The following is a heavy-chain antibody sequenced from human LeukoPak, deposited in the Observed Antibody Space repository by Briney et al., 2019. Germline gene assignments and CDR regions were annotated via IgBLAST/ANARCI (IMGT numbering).Heavy chain of an antibody. CDR2: INPSGGST. CDR1: GYTFTSYY. Sequence: ASVKVSCKASGYTFTSYYMHWVRQAPGQGLEWMGIINPSGGSTSYAQKFQGRVTMTRDMSTSTVYMELSSLRSEDTAVYYCARLSTSAPYYYYYMDVWGKGTTVTVSS. D-gene: IGHD3-16*01. J-gene: IGHJ6*03. V-gene: IGHV1-46*01. CDR3: ARLSTSAPYYYYYMDV.